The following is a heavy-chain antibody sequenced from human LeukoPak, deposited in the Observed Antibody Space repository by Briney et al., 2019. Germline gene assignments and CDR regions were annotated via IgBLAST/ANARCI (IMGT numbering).Heavy chain of an antibody. D-gene: IGHD2-2*01. Sequence: GESLKISCKGSGYSFTSYWIGWVRQMPGKGLEWMGIIYPGDSDTRYSPSFQGQVTISADKSFSTAYLQWSSLKASDTAMYYCARGRGYCSSTSCYGDYFDYWGQGTLVTVSS. CDR2: IYPGDSDT. CDR1: GYSFTSYW. V-gene: IGHV5-51*01. J-gene: IGHJ4*02. CDR3: ARGRGYCSSTSCYGDYFDY.